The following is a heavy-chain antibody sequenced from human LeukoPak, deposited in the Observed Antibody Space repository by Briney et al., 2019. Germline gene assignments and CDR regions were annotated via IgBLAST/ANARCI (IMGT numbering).Heavy chain of an antibody. D-gene: IGHD4-17*01. V-gene: IGHV3-21*01. Sequence: GGSLRLSCAASGFTFSSYSMNWVRQAPGKGLEWVSYISSSSSYIYYADSVEGRFTISRDNAKNSLYLQMNSLRAEDTAVYYCARGYGVPGTYFDYWGQGTLVTVSS. CDR2: ISSSSSYI. J-gene: IGHJ4*02. CDR1: GFTFSSYS. CDR3: ARGYGVPGTYFDY.